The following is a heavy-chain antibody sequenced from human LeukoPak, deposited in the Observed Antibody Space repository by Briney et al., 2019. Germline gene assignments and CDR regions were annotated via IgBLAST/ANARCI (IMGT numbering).Heavy chain of an antibody. CDR1: GYSISSGYY. V-gene: IGHV4-38-2*01. J-gene: IGHJ4*02. D-gene: IGHD3-22*01. CDR3: ATAVVMTPFDY. CDR2: IYHSGGS. Sequence: SETLSLTCAVSGYSISSGYYWGWIRQSPGTGLEWIGSIYHSGGSYYNPSLKSRVTISEDTSKNQFSLKLSSMSAADTAVYYCATAVVMTPFDYWRQGILVTDSS.